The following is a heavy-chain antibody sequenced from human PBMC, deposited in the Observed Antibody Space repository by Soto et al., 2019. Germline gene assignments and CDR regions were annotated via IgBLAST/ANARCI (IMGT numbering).Heavy chain of an antibody. CDR3: GSLGELSLTWIDY. CDR1: GFTFSSYA. CDR2: ISGSGGST. J-gene: IGHJ4*02. D-gene: IGHD3-16*02. V-gene: IGHV3-23*04. Sequence: EVQLVESGGGLVKPGGSLRLSCAASGFTFSSYAMSWVRQAPGKGLEWVSAISGSGGSTYYADSVKGRFTISRDNSKNTLYLQMNSLRAEDTAVYYCGSLGELSLTWIDYWGQGTLVTVSS.